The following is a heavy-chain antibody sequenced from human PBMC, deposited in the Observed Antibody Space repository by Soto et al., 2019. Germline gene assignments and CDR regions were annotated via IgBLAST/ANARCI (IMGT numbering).Heavy chain of an antibody. Sequence: SETLSLTCAVYGGSFSGYYWSWIRQPPGKGLEWIGEINHSGSTNYNPSLKSRVTISVDTSKNQFSLKLSSVTAADTAVYYCAREWSRRAVTTSGSAGGGHRYWGQGTLVTVSS. J-gene: IGHJ4*02. CDR3: AREWSRRAVTTSGSAGGGHRY. CDR2: INHSGST. CDR1: GGSFSGYY. D-gene: IGHD6-25*01. V-gene: IGHV4-34*01.